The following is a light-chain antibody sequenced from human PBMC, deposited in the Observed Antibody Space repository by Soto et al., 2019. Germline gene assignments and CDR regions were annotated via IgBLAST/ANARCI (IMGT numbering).Light chain of an antibody. CDR1: SSNIGGNT. J-gene: IGLJ2*01. CDR2: TND. CDR3: AAWDDSLSGVV. Sequence: QSVLTQPPSASGTPGQRVTISCSGSSSNIGGNTVNWYQQLPGTAPKLLIYTNDQRPSGVPDRFSGSKSGTSASLAISGLQSEDEAEYYCAAWDDSLSGVVFGGGTKLTVL. V-gene: IGLV1-44*01.